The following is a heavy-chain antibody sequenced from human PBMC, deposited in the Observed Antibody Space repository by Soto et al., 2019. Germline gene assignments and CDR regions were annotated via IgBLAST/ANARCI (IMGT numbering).Heavy chain of an antibody. CDR1: GFDFSTYW. CDR2: ISGGGGT. Sequence: ESGGGLVQPGGSLRLSCAASGFDFSTYWMYWVRQAPGKGLVWVSRISGGGGTTYADSVEGRFTISRDNANNIVYLQMNSLTEEDTAMYYCIRASGVAGTGEYFWGQGTLVTVSS. V-gene: IGHV3-74*02. J-gene: IGHJ4*02. CDR3: IRASGVAGTGEYF. D-gene: IGHD6-19*01.